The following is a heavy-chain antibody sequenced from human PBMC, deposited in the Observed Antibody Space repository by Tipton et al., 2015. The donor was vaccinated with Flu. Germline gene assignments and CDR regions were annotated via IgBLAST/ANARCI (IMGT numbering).Heavy chain of an antibody. CDR1: GFTFSSYG. Sequence: SLRLSCAASGFTFSSYGMHWVRQAPGKGLEWVAVISYDGSNKYYADSVKGRFTISRDNSKNTLYLQMNSLRAEDTALYYCAKDQDLVVVPAAMYGLDVWGQGTTVTVSS. J-gene: IGHJ6*02. CDR3: AKDQDLVVVPAAMYGLDV. D-gene: IGHD2-2*01. V-gene: IGHV3-30*18. CDR2: ISYDGSNK.